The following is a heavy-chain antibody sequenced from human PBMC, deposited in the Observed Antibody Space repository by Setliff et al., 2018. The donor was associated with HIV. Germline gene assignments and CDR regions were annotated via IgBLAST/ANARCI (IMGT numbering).Heavy chain of an antibody. D-gene: IGHD3-16*01. Sequence: SVKVSCKASGGSFSSYGINWLRQAPGQGLEWMGGMVPIIDITNYVEKFQGRVTITADTSTDTAYMELSRLRSEDTATYYCVKGGDYANPFDYWGHGTLVTVSS. J-gene: IGHJ4*01. CDR1: GGSFSSYG. CDR2: MVPIIDIT. CDR3: VKGGDYANPFDY. V-gene: IGHV1-69*10.